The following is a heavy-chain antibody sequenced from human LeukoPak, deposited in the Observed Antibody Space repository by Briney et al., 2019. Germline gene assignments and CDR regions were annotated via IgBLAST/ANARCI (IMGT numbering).Heavy chain of an antibody. J-gene: IGHJ4*02. CDR1: GFAFSRYW. CDR2: INSDGSIT. V-gene: IGHV3-74*01. CDR3: ASRDYTSSKY. Sequence: GRSLRLSCAASGFAFSRYWMHWVRQAPGKGLVWVSDINSDGSITRYADSVKGRFTISRDNAKNTLYLQMNSLRAEDTAVYYCASRDYTSSKYWGQGTLVTVSS. D-gene: IGHD2-2*02.